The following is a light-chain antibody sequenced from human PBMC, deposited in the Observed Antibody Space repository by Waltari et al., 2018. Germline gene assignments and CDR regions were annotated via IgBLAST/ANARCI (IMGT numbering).Light chain of an antibody. J-gene: IGKJ1*01. CDR2: AAS. CDR3: QNHERLPAK. V-gene: IGKV3-20*01. Sequence: ELVLTQSPGTLSLSQGERATLACRASQSVSKYLAWYQPRPGQAPRLLIYAASTRATGIPDRFSGSGFGTDFSLTISRLEPEDFAVYYCQNHERLPAKFGQGTKVEIK. CDR1: QSVSKY.